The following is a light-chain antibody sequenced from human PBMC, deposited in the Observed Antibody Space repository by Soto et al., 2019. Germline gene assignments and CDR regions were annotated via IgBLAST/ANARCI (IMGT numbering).Light chain of an antibody. Sequence: QSVLTQPPSVSGAPGQRVTISCTGSSSNIGAGYDVHWYQQLPGTAPKLLIYGNSNRPSGVPDRFSGSKSGTSASLAITGLQAEDEADYYCQSYDSSLSSYVVGTGTQLTVL. V-gene: IGLV1-40*01. CDR1: SSNIGAGYD. CDR2: GNS. CDR3: QSYDSSLSSYV. J-gene: IGLJ1*01.